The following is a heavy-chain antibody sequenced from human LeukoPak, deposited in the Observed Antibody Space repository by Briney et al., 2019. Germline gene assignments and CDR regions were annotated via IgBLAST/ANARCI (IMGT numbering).Heavy chain of an antibody. D-gene: IGHD2-21*01. CDR2: VIPILGIA. V-gene: IGHV1-69*04. CDR3: ARIVGYLDWFDP. Sequence: GSSVKVSCKASGGSFSSYGISWVRQAPGQGREGVGVVIPILGIANYAQKFQGRVTITADKSTSTAYMELSSLRSEDTAVYYCARIVGYLDWFDPWGQGTLVTVSS. J-gene: IGHJ5*02. CDR1: GGSFSSYG.